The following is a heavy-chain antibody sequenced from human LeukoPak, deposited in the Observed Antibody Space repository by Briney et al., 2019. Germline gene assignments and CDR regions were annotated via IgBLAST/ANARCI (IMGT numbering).Heavy chain of an antibody. V-gene: IGHV3-23*01. CDR1: GFTFRTYA. D-gene: IGHD6-13*01. CDR2: ISGSGGST. Sequence: GGSLRLSCAASGFTFRTYAMSWVRQAPGKGLEWVSRISGSGGSTYYADSVKGRFTISRDNSKNTLYLQMNSLRAEDTAVYYCAKRPGIAAAGNWFDPWGQGTLVTVSS. CDR3: AKRPGIAAAGNWFDP. J-gene: IGHJ5*02.